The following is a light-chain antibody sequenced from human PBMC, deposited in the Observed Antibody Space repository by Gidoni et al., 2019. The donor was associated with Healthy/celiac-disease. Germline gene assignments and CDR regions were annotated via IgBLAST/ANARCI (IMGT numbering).Light chain of an antibody. CDR2: GKN. CDR1: SLRSYY. CDR3: NSRDSSGNHLV. J-gene: IGLJ2*01. Sequence: LGQTVRITCQGDSLRSYYASWYQQKPGQAPVLVIYGKNNRPSGIPDRFSGSSSGNTASLTITGAQAEDEADYYCNSRDSSGNHLVFGGGTKLTV. V-gene: IGLV3-19*01.